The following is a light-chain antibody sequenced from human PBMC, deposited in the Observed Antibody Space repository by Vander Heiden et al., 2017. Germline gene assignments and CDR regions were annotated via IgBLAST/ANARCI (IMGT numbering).Light chain of an antibody. V-gene: IGKV3-20*01. J-gene: IGKJ2*01. CDR2: GAS. CDR3: QQYGTSPAT. Sequence: EIVLTQSPGTQSLSPGERATLSCRASQSVRSNFLAWYQQNPGQAPRLLIYGASSRATGIPDRFTGSGSGTDFALTISRLEPEDFAVYYCQQYGTSPATFGQGTKVEIK. CDR1: QSVRSNF.